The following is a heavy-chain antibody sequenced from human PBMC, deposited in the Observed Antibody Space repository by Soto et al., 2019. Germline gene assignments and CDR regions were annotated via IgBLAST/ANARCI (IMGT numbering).Heavy chain of an antibody. Sequence: EVQLLESGGGLVQPGGSLRLSCAASGFTSNNYASYAMRWVRQAPGKGLEWVSTINAGGDTTYYADSVKGRFTISRDNPKNTLYLQMNSLRAEDTAVYYCAILKLSYNYMDVWGKGTTVTVSS. V-gene: IGHV3-23*01. D-gene: IGHD2-8*02. CDR2: INAGGDTT. CDR1: GFTSNNYASYA. CDR3: AILKLSYNYMDV. J-gene: IGHJ6*03.